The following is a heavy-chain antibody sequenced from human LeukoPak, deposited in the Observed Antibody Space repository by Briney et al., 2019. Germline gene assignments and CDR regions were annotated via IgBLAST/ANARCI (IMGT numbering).Heavy chain of an antibody. J-gene: IGHJ4*02. CDR3: ATDLKVGATDY. Sequence: PGGSLRLSCAASGFTFSSYGMHWVRQAPGKGLEWVAVIWYDGSNKYYADSVKGRFTISRDNSKNTLYLQMNSLRAEDTAVYYCATDLKVGATDYWGQGTLSPSPQ. D-gene: IGHD1-26*01. CDR1: GFTFSSYG. V-gene: IGHV3-33*01. CDR2: IWYDGSNK.